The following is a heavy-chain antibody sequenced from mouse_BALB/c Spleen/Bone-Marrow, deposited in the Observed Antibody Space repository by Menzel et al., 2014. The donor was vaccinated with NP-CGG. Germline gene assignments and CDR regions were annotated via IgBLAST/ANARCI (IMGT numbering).Heavy chain of an antibody. CDR1: GFNIKDTY. CDR3: AMYYDVSSLFAY. Sequence: VQLQQSGAELVKPGASVKLSCTASGFNIKDTYMHWVKQRPEQGLEWIGRIDPANGNTKYDPKFQGKATITADTSSNTAYLQLSSLTSEDTAVYYCAMYYDVSSLFAYWGQATPVTVSA. D-gene: IGHD1-1*01. J-gene: IGHJ3*01. V-gene: IGHV14-3*02. CDR2: IDPANGNT.